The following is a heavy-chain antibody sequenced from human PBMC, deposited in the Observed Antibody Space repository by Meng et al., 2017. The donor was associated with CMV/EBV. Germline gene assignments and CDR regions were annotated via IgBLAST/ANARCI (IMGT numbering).Heavy chain of an antibody. Sequence: ASVKVSCKASGYTLTGYYMHWVRQAPGQGLEWMGWINPNSGGTNYAQKFQGRVTMTRDTSISTAYMELSRLRSDDTAVYYCAGTCTSCNNWFDPWGQGTLVTVSS. CDR3: AGTCTSCNNWFDP. V-gene: IGHV1-2*02. J-gene: IGHJ5*02. CDR1: GYTLTGYY. CDR2: INPNSGGT. D-gene: IGHD2-2*01.